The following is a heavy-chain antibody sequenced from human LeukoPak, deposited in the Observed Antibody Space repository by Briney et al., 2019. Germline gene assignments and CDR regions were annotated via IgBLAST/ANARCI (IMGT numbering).Heavy chain of an antibody. D-gene: IGHD5-12*01. J-gene: IGHJ6*02. CDR1: GFTLSSNY. V-gene: IGHV3-53*04. CDR3: ASSGVANYYYYYGMDV. CDR2: IYSGGST. Sequence: GGALRLSCAASGFTLSSNYMSGVRQAPGKGLEWVSVIYSGGSTYYAGSVKGRFTISRHNSKNTLYLQMNSLRAEDTAVYYCASSGVANYYYYYGMDVWGQGTTVTVSS.